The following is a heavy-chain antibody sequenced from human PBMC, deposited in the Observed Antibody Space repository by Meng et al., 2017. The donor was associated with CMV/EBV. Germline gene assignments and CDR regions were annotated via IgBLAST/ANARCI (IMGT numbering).Heavy chain of an antibody. V-gene: IGHV1-69*05. CDR3: ARASTTTYYYSGMDV. D-gene: IGHD1-26*01. CDR2: IIPIFGTA. J-gene: IGHJ6*02. Sequence: SVKVSCKASGGTFSSYAISWVRQAPGQGLEWTGGIIPIFGTANYAKKVQGRVTITTDESTSTAYMELSSLRSEDTAVYYCARASTTTYYYSGMDVWGQGTTVTVSS. CDR1: GGTFSSYA.